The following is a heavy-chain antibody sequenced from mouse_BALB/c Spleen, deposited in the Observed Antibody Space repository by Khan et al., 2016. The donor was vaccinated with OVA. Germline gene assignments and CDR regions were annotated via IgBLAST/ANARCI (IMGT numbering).Heavy chain of an antibody. CDR2: IYPGNSDT. D-gene: IGHD3-1*01. CDR3: TRWGYWFAY. J-gene: IGHJ3*01. Sequence: VQLKQSGTVLARPGASVKMSCKASGYTFTSYWMHWVKQSPGQGLGWIGAIYPGNSDTNYNQKFKGKAKLTAVTSTSTAYMELSTLTNEDSAVYYCTRWGYWFAYWGQGTLVTVAA. V-gene: IGHV1-5*01. CDR1: GYTFTSYW.